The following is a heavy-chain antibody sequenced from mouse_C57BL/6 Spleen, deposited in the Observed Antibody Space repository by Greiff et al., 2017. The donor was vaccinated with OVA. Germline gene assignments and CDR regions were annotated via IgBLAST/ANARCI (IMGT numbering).Heavy chain of an antibody. CDR1: GYAFSSSW. CDR2: IYPGDGDT. V-gene: IGHV1-82*01. J-gene: IGHJ1*03. D-gene: IGHD2-3*01. Sequence: VQLQQSGPELVKPGASVKISCKASGYAFSSSWMNWVKQRPGKGLEWIGRIYPGDGDTNYNGKFKGKATLTADKSSSTAYMQLSSLTSEDSAVYFCASDDGYGYFDVWGTGTTVTVSS. CDR3: ASDDGYGYFDV.